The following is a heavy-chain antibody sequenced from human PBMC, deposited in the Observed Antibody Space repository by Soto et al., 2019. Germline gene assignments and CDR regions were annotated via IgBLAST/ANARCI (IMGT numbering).Heavy chain of an antibody. CDR1: GDNSVVYY. CDR3: ARSTDP. Sequence: SETLSLTCTVSGDNSVVYYWSWILQSPGKGLEWIGYVYYSGTTNYNPALKSRVAISIDTSKKHFSLKLSSVTAADTAVYYCARSTDPRCQGTVVSVFS. J-gene: IGHJ5*02. V-gene: IGHV4-61*03. CDR2: VYYSGTT.